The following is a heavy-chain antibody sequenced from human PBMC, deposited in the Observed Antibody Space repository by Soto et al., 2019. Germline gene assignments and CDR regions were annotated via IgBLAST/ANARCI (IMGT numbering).Heavy chain of an antibody. J-gene: IGHJ4*02. CDR3: ARLRNSDRY. D-gene: IGHD3-22*01. Sequence: LSLTCAVYGGSFRGYCWSWIRQPPGKGLEWIGEINHRGTTNYNPSLKSRVTISVDTSKNQFSLNLNSVTAADTAVYYCARLRNSDRYWGQGTQVTVSS. CDR1: GGSFRGYC. CDR2: INHRGTT. V-gene: IGHV4-34*01.